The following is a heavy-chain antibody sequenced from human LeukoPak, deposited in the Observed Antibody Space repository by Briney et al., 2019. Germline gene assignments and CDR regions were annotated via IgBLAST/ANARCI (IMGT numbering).Heavy chain of an antibody. D-gene: IGHD1-1*01. Sequence: SEALSLTCTVSGGSISSGSYYWVWIRQPPGKGLEWIGTIYYSGTTYYNPSLKSRVTISVDTSKNQFSLRLSSVTAADTAVYYCAREGGGTTVGYDYWGQGTLVTVSS. J-gene: IGHJ4*02. V-gene: IGHV4-39*07. CDR3: AREGGGTTVGYDY. CDR1: GGSISSGSYY. CDR2: IYYSGTT.